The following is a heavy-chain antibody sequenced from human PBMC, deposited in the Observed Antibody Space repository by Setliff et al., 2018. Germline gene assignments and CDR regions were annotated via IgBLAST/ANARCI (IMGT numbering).Heavy chain of an antibody. D-gene: IGHD3-3*01. Sequence: SETLSLTCAVSGASINSGHYWGWIRQPPGKGLEWIATIYRRGRKYYNPSLQSRVSVSLDTSKNHFSLRLTSMTAADTAVYYCATPGRDDLDSPSEPFDIWGQGTMVTVSS. J-gene: IGHJ3*02. CDR1: GASINSGHY. V-gene: IGHV4-38-2*01. CDR3: ATPGRDDLDSPSEPFDI. CDR2: IYRRGRK.